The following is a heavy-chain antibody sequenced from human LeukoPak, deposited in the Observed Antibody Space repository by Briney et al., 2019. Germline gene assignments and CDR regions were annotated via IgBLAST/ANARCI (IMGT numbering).Heavy chain of an antibody. Sequence: GGSLRLSCAAYGFTFSSYSMNWVRQAPGKGLEWVANIKQDGSEKYYVDSVKGRFTISRDNAKNSLYLQMNSLRAEDTAVYYCAREYCSGASCYSGWFDPWGQGTLVTVSS. CDR3: AREYCSGASCYSGWFDP. D-gene: IGHD2-2*01. J-gene: IGHJ5*02. CDR2: IKQDGSEK. V-gene: IGHV3-7*01. CDR1: GFTFSSYS.